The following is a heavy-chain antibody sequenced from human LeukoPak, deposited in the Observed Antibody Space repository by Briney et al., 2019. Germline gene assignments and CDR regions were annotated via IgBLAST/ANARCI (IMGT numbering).Heavy chain of an antibody. CDR3: ARGDNLSP. D-gene: IGHD1-14*01. CDR1: GGSISSGGYY. V-gene: IGHV4-31*03. J-gene: IGHJ5*02. CDR2: IYYSGST. Sequence: PSETLSLTCTVSGGSISSGGYYWSWIRQHPGKGLEWIGYIYYSGSTYYNPSLKSRISISVDTSNNQFSLKLSSVTAADTAVYYCARGDNLSPWGQGTLVTASS.